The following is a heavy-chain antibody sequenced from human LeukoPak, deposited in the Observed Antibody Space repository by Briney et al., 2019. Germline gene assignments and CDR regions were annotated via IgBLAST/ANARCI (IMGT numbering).Heavy chain of an antibody. D-gene: IGHD5-18*01. CDR2: IYHSGST. J-gene: IGHJ3*02. CDR1: GGSISSGGYY. Sequence: SETLSLTCTVSGGSISSGGYYWSWIRQPPGKGLEWIGYIYHSGSTYYNPSLKSRVTISVDTSKNQFSLKLSSVTAADTAVYYCARDLKGTWGYSYGYGAFDIWGQGTMVTVSS. CDR3: ARDLKGTWGYSYGYGAFDI. V-gene: IGHV4-30-2*01.